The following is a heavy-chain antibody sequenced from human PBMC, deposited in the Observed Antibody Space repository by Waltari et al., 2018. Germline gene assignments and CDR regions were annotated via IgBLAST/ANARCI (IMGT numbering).Heavy chain of an antibody. CDR1: GLPFSVYW. V-gene: IGHV3-74*01. CDR3: VSDRTKWY. D-gene: IGHD1-26*01. J-gene: IGHJ4*02. CDR2: IKGDGSIT. Sequence: EVEVVESGGGLVQAGGSMRLACAASGLPFSVYWMHWVRQVPGKGLVWGSRIKGDGSITNYADSVKGRFTISRDNAKNMVYLQMNSLRAEDTAVYYCVSDRTKWYWGQGALVTVSS.